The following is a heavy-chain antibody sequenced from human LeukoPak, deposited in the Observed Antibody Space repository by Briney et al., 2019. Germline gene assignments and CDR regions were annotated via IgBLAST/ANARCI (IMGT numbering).Heavy chain of an antibody. Sequence: GESLKISCKGSGYSFTNYWIGWVRQMPGKGLEWMGIIYPDDSDTRYSPSFRGQVTISADKSISTAYLQWSSLKASDTAMYYCARLEGGRTVVEAATYSNFAYWGQGTLVTVSS. CDR3: ARLEGGRTVVEAATYSNFAY. D-gene: IGHD2-15*01. CDR1: GYSFTNYW. J-gene: IGHJ4*02. CDR2: IYPDDSDT. V-gene: IGHV5-51*01.